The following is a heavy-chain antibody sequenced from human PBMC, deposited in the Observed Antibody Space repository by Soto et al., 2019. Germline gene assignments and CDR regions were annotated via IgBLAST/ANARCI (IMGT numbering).Heavy chain of an antibody. D-gene: IGHD1-26*01. CDR3: ARRGSGSYYDY. V-gene: IGHV3-23*01. J-gene: IGHJ4*02. CDR2: ISGSGDST. Sequence: EVQLLESGGGLVQPGGSLRLSCAASGFTFSSYAMRWVRQAPGKGLEWVSAISGSGDSTYYADSVKCRFTVSRDNSKNTLYLQMNSLRAEDTAVYYCARRGSGSYYDYWGQGTLVTVSS. CDR1: GFTFSSYA.